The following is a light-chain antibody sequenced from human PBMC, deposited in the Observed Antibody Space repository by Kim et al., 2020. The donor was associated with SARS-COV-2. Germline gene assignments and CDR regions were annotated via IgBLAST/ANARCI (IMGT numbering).Light chain of an antibody. Sequence: SPGPSVPIYCTGTSSDVGSYTYVSWYQQHPGKAPKLIIYDVTKRPSGVPDRFSGSKSGNTASLTISGLQAEDEADYYCCSYAGSVVFGGGTQLTVL. CDR1: SSDVGSYTY. CDR3: CSYAGSVV. J-gene: IGLJ2*01. V-gene: IGLV2-11*01. CDR2: DVT.